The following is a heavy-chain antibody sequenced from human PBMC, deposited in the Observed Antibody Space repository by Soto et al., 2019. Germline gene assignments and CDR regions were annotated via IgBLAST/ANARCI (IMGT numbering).Heavy chain of an antibody. CDR1: GGSFSGYY. J-gene: IGHJ4*01. D-gene: IGHD3-22*01. CDR2: INHSGST. Sequence: SETLSLTCTVYGGSFSGYYWSWIRQPPGKGLGLVGEINHSGSTNYNPYLKSRVTISVDTSKNHFSLKLSAVTAADTAVYYCARRAYDTYYYDSSSYRTKGYIEFWRHVNLITVSS. V-gene: IGHV4-34*01. CDR3: ARRAYDTYYYDSSSYRTKGYIEF.